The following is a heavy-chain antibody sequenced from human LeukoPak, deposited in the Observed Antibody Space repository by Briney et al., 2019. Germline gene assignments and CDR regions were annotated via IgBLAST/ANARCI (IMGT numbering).Heavy chain of an antibody. D-gene: IGHD3-9*01. Sequence: SETLSLTCTVSGGSISSSSHYWGWIRQPPGMGLEWIGRIYTSGSTNYNPSLKSRVTMSVDTSKNQFSLKLSSVTAADTAVYYCARDPRLADAFDIWGQGTMVTVSS. J-gene: IGHJ3*02. CDR3: ARDPRLADAFDI. V-gene: IGHV4-39*07. CDR2: IYTSGST. CDR1: GGSISSSSHY.